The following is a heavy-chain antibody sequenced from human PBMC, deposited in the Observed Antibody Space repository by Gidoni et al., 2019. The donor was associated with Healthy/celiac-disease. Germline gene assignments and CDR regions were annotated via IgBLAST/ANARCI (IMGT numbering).Heavy chain of an antibody. CDR3: AMVQEKLYGMDV. V-gene: IGHV4-39*01. D-gene: IGHD3-10*01. CDR1: GGSISSSSYY. CDR2: IYYSGST. J-gene: IGHJ6*02. Sequence: QLQLQESGPGLVKPSESLSLTCTVSGGSISSSSYYWGWIRQPPGKGLEWIGSIYYSGSTYYNPSLKSRVTISVDTSKNQFSLKLSSVTAADTAVYYCAMVQEKLYGMDVWGQGTTVTVSS.